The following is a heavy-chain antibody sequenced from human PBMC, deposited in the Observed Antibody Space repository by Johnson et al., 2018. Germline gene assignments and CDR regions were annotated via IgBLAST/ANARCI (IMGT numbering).Heavy chain of an antibody. D-gene: IGHD2-2*03. CDR2: IKSKIYGGTT. CDR3: TTGGYCTTTSCFGDYFYYHMDV. CDR1: GFTFSNAW. J-gene: IGHJ6*03. V-gene: IGHV3-15*07. Sequence: EVQLVESGGGLVKPGGSXRLSCAASGFTFSNAWMNWVRQAPGKGLEWVGRIKSKIYGGTTDYAAPVKGRFAISRDDSKNTLYLQMNSLKSEEAAVYYCTTGGYCTTTSCFGDYFYYHMDVWGKGTTVTVPS.